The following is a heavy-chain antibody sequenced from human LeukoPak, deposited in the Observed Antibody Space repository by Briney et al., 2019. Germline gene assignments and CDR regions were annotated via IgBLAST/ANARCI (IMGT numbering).Heavy chain of an antibody. D-gene: IGHD3-22*01. V-gene: IGHV4-30-4*08. CDR3: ARVRYDSSGYYSFHFDY. Sequence: PSQTLFLTCTVSGGSISSGDYYWSWIRQPPGKGLEWIGYIYYSGSTYYNPSLKSRVTISVDTSKNQFSLTLSSVTAADTAVYYCARVRYDSSGYYSFHFDYWGQGTLVTVSS. CDR1: GGSISSGDYY. CDR2: IYYSGST. J-gene: IGHJ4*02.